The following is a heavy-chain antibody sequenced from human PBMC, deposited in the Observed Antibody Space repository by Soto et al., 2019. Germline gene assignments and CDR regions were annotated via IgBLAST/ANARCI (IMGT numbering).Heavy chain of an antibody. CDR1: GFTFSSYG. CDR2: ISYDGSNK. V-gene: IGHV3-30*18. CDR3: AKAVSSVCYYAFIGDGIYV. Sequence: GGSLRLSCAASGFTFSSYGMHWVRQAPGKGLEWVAVISYDGSNKYYADSVKGRFTISRDNSKNTLYLQMNSLRAEDTAVYYCAKAVSSVCYYAFIGDGIYVW. D-gene: IGHD3-10*01. J-gene: IGHJ6*01.